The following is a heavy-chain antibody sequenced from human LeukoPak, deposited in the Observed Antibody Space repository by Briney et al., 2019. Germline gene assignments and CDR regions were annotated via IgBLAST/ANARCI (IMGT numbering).Heavy chain of an antibody. CDR2: INHSGST. V-gene: IGHV4-34*01. D-gene: IGHD1-26*01. CDR1: GKSFSGYY. J-gene: IGHJ4*02. Sequence: SETLSLTCAVYGKSFSGYYWSWIRQPPGKGLEWIGEINHSGSTNYNPSLKSRITISVDMSKNQFSLKLSSVTAADTAVYYCARGRWEIADYWGQGTLVTVSS. CDR3: ARGRWEIADY.